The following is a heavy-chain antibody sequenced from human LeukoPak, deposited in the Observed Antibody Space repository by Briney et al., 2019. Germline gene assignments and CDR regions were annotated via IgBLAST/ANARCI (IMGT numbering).Heavy chain of an antibody. J-gene: IGHJ4*02. Sequence: GRSLRLSCAASGFTFSSYGMHWVRQAPGKGLEWVAVISYDGSNKYYADSVKGRFTISRDNSKNTLYLQMNSLRAEDTAVYYCATAALWIRLWLPQDYWGQGTLVTVSS. D-gene: IGHD5-18*01. CDR3: ATAALWIRLWLPQDY. V-gene: IGHV3-30*03. CDR2: ISYDGSNK. CDR1: GFTFSSYG.